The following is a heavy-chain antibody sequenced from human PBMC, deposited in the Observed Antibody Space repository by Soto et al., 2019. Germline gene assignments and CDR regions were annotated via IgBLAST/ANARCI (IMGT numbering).Heavy chain of an antibody. CDR2: IKQDGSGS. V-gene: IGHV3-7*03. J-gene: IGHJ6*04. CDR3: ARDTIAAAGTVYYYYGMDV. Sequence: EVQLVESGGGLVQPGGSLRLSCAASGFTFSSYWMSWVRQAPGKGLEWVANIKQDGSGSYYVDSVNGRFTISRENAKNSLYLRRSPQRAADTAVYYCARDTIAAAGTVYYYYGMDVWGDGNTVIVSS. CDR1: GFTFSSYW. D-gene: IGHD6-13*01.